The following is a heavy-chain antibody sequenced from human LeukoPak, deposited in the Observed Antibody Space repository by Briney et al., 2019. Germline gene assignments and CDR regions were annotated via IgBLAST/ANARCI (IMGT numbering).Heavy chain of an antibody. J-gene: IGHJ3*02. V-gene: IGHV1-2*02. CDR2: INPNSGGS. CDR1: GYIFTAYY. Sequence: ASVKVSCKASGYIFTAYYIHWVRQAPGQGLEWMGWINPNSGGSIYAQKFQGRVTMTRDTSISTAYMELTRLTSDDTAVYYCARGTGNDAFDIWGQGTMVTVSS. D-gene: IGHD1-1*01. CDR3: ARGTGNDAFDI.